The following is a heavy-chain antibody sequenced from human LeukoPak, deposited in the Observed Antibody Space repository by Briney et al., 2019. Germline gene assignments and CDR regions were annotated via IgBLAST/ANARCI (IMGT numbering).Heavy chain of an antibody. Sequence: GGSLRLSCAASGFTFSSYMMNWVRQAPGKGLEGVSSISSSSSYIYYADSVKGRFTISRDNAKNSLYLQMNSLRDEDTAVYYCARELVRWAYYFNYWGQGTLVTVSS. CDR1: GFTFSSYM. J-gene: IGHJ4*02. CDR2: ISSSSSYI. D-gene: IGHD3-16*01. V-gene: IGHV3-21*01. CDR3: ARELVRWAYYFNY.